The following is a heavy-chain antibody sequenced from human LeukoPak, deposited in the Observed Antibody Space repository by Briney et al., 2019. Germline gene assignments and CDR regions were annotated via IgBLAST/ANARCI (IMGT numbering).Heavy chain of an antibody. D-gene: IGHD3-3*01. CDR2: IPHDGSNA. Sequence: GGSLRLSCVASGFTFTRNCMHWVRQAPGKGLEWVAAIPHDGSNALYAVSVKGRFTISRDDSKNTQYLQMNSLRIEDSAMYYCATGSDYYYASWGRGTLVTVSS. V-gene: IGHV3-30*03. J-gene: IGHJ5*02. CDR3: ATGSDYYYAS. CDR1: GFTFTRNC.